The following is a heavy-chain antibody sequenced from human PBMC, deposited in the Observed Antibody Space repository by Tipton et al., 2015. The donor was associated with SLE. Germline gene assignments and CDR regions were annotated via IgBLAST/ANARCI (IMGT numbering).Heavy chain of an antibody. Sequence: TLSLTCAVYGGPFSDYYWSWIRQPPGKGLEWIAEINHHGSARHNPSLKSRLTISVDTSKNQISLQLTSVTAADTAVYFCARGTHFDWPKDSRGWFDSWGQGTLVTVSS. V-gene: IGHV4-34*01. D-gene: IGHD3-9*01. J-gene: IGHJ5*01. CDR3: ARGTHFDWPKDSRGWFDS. CDR2: INHHGSA. CDR1: GGPFSDYY.